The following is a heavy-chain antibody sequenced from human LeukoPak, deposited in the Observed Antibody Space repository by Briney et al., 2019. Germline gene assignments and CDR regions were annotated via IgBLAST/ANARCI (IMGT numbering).Heavy chain of an antibody. D-gene: IGHD1-26*01. CDR3: AREAWELSGDY. J-gene: IGHJ4*02. V-gene: IGHV4-59*01. CDR1: GGSISSYY. Sequence: KPSETLSLTCTVSGGSISSYYWSWIRQPPGKGLEWIGYIYYSGSTNYNPSLKSRVTISVDTSKNQFSLKLSSVTAADTAVYYCAREAWELSGDYWGEGTLVTVSS. CDR2: IYYSGST.